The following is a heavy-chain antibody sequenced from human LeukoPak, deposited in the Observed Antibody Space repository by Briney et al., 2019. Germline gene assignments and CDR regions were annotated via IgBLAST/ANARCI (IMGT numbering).Heavy chain of an antibody. J-gene: IGHJ4*02. CDR1: GYTFTNYD. CDR2: KNPNSGSS. CDR3: TREGLDY. Sequence: GASVKVSCKASGYTFTNYDINWVRQATGQGLEWMGYKNPNSGSSAYAQKFRGRVTITTDASISTAYMEVSGLRSEDTALYYCTREGLDYWGQGTLVTVSS. V-gene: IGHV1-8*01.